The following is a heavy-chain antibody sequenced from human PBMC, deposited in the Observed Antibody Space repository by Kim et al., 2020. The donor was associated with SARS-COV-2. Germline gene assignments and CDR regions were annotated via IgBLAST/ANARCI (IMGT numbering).Heavy chain of an antibody. V-gene: IGHV4-4*07. CDR3: AGTGTTEYYLDY. Sequence: NHNPTLMSRVTRSSDTSKNQFSLTLSSVTAADTAVYCCAGTGTTEYYLDYWGQGTLVTVSS. J-gene: IGHJ4*02. D-gene: IGHD1-7*01.